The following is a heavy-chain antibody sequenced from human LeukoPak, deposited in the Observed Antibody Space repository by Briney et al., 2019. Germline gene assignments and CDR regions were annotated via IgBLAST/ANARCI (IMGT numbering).Heavy chain of an antibody. D-gene: IGHD3-22*01. J-gene: IGHJ5*02. CDR2: IYYSGST. CDR3: AREDDSSGNFDP. CDR1: GGSISSYC. V-gene: IGHV4-59*01. Sequence: SETLSLTCTVSGGSISSYCWSWIRQPPGKGLEWIGYIYYSGSTNYNPSLKSRVTISVDTSKNQFSLKLSSVTAADTAVYYCAREDDSSGNFDPWGQGTLVTVSS.